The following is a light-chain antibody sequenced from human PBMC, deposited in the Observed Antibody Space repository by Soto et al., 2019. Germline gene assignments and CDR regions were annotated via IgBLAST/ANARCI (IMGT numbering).Light chain of an antibody. CDR1: SSDVGGYNY. V-gene: IGLV2-14*01. CDR3: SSYTTSSTRV. Sequence: QSALTQPASVSGSPGQSITISCTGTSSDVGGYNYVSWYQQHPGKAPKLMISEVSNRPSGVSNRFSGSKSGNTASLTISGLQPEDEADYYCSSYTTSSTRVFGTGTKLTVL. CDR2: EVS. J-gene: IGLJ1*01.